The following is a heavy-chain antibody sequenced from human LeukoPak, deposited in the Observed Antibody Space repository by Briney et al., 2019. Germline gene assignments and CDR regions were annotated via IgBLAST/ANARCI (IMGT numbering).Heavy chain of an antibody. V-gene: IGHV3-48*01. J-gene: IGHJ4*02. CDR2: ISSSSSTI. Sequence: PGGSLRLSCAASGFTFSTYSMNWVRQAPGKGLEWVSFISSSSSTIYYADSVKGRFTVSRDNAKNSLYLQMNSLRAEDTAVYYCARVPQRITSIGVVDRHYWGQGTLVTVSS. CDR1: GFTFSTYS. CDR3: ARVPQRITSIGVVDRHY. D-gene: IGHD3-3*01.